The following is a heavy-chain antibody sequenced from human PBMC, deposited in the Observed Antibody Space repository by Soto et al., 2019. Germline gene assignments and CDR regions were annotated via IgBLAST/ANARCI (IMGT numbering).Heavy chain of an antibody. CDR1: GFTFSSYA. CDR3: AKAQAFDV. V-gene: IGHV3-23*03. J-gene: IGHJ3*01. Sequence: GGSLRLSCAASGFTFSSYAMSWVRQAPGKGLDWVALISPDGNSRFFVDSVKGRFTVSMDESKTTLYLQMNYLRPEDTAVYYCAKAQAFDVWGQGTMVTVSS. CDR2: ISPDGNSR.